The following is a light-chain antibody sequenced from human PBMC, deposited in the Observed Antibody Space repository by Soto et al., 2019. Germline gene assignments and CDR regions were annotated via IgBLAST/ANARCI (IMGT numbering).Light chain of an antibody. J-gene: IGKJ5*01. CDR3: QQYGTSEII. V-gene: IGKV3-15*01. CDR2: GAS. CDR1: QSVDNN. Sequence: ETVLTQSPSTLSVSPGEIATLSCRASQSVDNNLAWYQQKPGQAPRLLIYGASTRATGIPARFSGSGSGTDFTLTISRLETEDFAVFYCQQYGTSEIIFGQGTRLEI.